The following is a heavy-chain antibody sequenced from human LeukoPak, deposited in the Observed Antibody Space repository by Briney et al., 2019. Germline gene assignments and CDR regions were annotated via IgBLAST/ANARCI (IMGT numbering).Heavy chain of an antibody. CDR3: ARDRVTMGPWYFDL. D-gene: IGHD3-3*01. Sequence: GGSLRLSCAASGFTFSSYSMNWVRQAPGKGLEWVSSISSSSSYIYYADSVKGRFTISRDNAKNSLYLQMNSLRAEDTAVYYCARDRVTMGPWYFDLWGRGTLVTVSS. V-gene: IGHV3-21*01. J-gene: IGHJ2*01. CDR2: ISSSSSYI. CDR1: GFTFSSYS.